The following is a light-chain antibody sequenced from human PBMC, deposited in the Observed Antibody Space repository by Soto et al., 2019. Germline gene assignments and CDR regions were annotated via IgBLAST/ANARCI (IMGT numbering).Light chain of an antibody. CDR1: RSNIGNNA. CDR2: NNN. CDR3: ATWDDSLNARGV. Sequence: QSVLTQTPSASGTPGQTVTISCSGSRSNIGNNAVSWYQQFPGTAPKLIIYNNNQLPSVVPDRFSGAKSGTSASLAISGLQSEDEAEYYCATWDDSLNARGVFGGGTQLTVL. V-gene: IGLV1-44*01. J-gene: IGLJ3*02.